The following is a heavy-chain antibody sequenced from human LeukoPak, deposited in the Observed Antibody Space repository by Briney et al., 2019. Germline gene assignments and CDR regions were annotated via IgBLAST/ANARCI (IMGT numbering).Heavy chain of an antibody. CDR1: RYNPTELS. D-gene: IGHD1-26*01. CDR2: FDREHGET. V-gene: IGHV1-24*01. Sequence: ASVRVSCKLSRYNPTELSVHWVRQAPGKGLEWMGGFDREHGETIYAQKFQGRVTMTEDTSADTAYIELSSLRSEDTAVYYCATDSGARDAVDIWGQGTMVTVSS. CDR3: ATDSGARDAVDI. J-gene: IGHJ3*02.